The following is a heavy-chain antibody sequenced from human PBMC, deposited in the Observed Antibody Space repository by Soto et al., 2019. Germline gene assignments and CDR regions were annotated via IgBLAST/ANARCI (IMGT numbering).Heavy chain of an antibody. CDR1: VGSISSGGYY. CDR2: IYYSGST. J-gene: IGHJ3*02. CDR3: ARVETDIVVVPAALGAFDI. V-gene: IGHV4-31*03. D-gene: IGHD2-2*01. Sequence: PSETLSLTCTVSVGSISSGGYYWSWILQHPGKGLEWIGYIYYSGSTYYNPSLKSRVTISVDTSKNQFSLKLSSVTAADTAVYYCARVETDIVVVPAALGAFDIWGQGTMVTVSS.